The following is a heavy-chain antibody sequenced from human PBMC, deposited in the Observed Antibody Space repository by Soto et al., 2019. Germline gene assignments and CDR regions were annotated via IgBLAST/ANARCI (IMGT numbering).Heavy chain of an antibody. CDR3: ARGSGWYSGGYYYYGMDV. CDR1: GYTFTGYY. Sequence: ASVKVSCKASGYTFTGYYMHWVRQAPGQGLGWMGWINPNSGGTNYAQKFQGWVTMTRDTSISTAYMELSRLRSDDTAVYYCARGSGWYSGGYYYYGMDVWGQGTTVTVSS. V-gene: IGHV1-2*04. D-gene: IGHD6-19*01. CDR2: INPNSGGT. J-gene: IGHJ6*02.